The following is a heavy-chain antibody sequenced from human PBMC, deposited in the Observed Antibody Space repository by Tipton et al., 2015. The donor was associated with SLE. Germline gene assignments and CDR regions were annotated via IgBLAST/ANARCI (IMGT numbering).Heavy chain of an antibody. V-gene: IGHV3-33*01. CDR2: IWLDGSHE. CDR1: GFIFSSYG. CDR3: AREYFVWSSRLDAFDF. Sequence: SLRLSCEASGFIFSSYGMHWVRQAPGKGLEWVAVIWLDGSHEYYADSVRGRFTISRDNSKNTLYLQMNSLGADDTATYYCAREYFVWSSRLDAFDFWGQGTVVTVSS. D-gene: IGHD3-3*01. J-gene: IGHJ3*01.